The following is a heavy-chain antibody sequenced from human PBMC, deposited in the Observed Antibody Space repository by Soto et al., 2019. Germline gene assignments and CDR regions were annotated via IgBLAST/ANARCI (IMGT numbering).Heavy chain of an antibody. CDR2: IYSGGST. V-gene: IGHV3-53*01. D-gene: IGHD6-13*01. J-gene: IGHJ6*02. CDR1: GFTVSSNY. CDR3: ARDNGSRWPYYYYGMDV. Sequence: PGGSLRLSCAASGFTVSSNYMSWVRQAPGKGLEWVSVIYSGGSTYYADSVKGRFTISRDNSKNTLYLQMNSLRAEDTAVYYCARDNGSRWPYYYYGMDVWGQGTTVTVSS.